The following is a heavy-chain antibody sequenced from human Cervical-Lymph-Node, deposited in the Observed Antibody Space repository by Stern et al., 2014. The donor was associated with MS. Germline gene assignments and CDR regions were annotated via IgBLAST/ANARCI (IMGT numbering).Heavy chain of an antibody. CDR1: GYSFANFW. V-gene: IGHV5-51*03. CDR2: CVPGDSDT. J-gene: IGHJ4*02. CDR3: ARRGLGYDGADH. D-gene: IGHD3-16*01. Sequence: EVQLVESGAEVRKPGESLKISCKVSGYSFANFWIGWVRQVPGKGLEWMGMCVPGDSDTSYSPSFQGQVTISADESISTAYLQWSSLKASDTGIYYCARRGLGYDGADHWGQGALVTVSS.